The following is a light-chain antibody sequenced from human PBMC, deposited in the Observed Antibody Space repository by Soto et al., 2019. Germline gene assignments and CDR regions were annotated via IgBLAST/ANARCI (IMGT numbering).Light chain of an antibody. CDR2: DVS. J-gene: IGLJ1*01. CDR3: CSYALTFYV. CDR1: SIDVGGSNY. V-gene: IGLV2-11*01. Sequence: QSALTQPRSVSGSPGQSVTISCTGPSIDVGGSNYVSWYQQHPGKDPKLMIYDVSEPPSGDPDRFSGSKSANTASLTISGLQDEDDDDYQCCSYALTFYVFGTGTKLTVL.